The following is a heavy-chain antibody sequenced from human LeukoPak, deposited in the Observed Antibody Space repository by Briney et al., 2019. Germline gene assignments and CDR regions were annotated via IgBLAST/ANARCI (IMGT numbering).Heavy chain of an antibody. J-gene: IGHJ4*02. CDR2: IYWDDDR. CDR1: GFSLNTRGVG. V-gene: IGHV2-5*02. D-gene: IGHD3-22*01. CDR3: AHRKNYYDSSVFDN. Sequence: SGPTLVNPAQTLTLTCTFSGFSLNTRGVGVGWIRQPPGRALEWLALIYWDDDRRYSPSLKSRLTITKDTSKNQVVLTMTNMDPVDTATYFCAHRKNYYDSSVFDNWGQGTLVTVSS.